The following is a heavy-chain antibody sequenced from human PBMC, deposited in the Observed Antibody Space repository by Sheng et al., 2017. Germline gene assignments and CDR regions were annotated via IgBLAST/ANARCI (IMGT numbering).Heavy chain of an antibody. D-gene: IGHD7-27*01. V-gene: IGHV3-30*04. Sequence: QVLLVESGGGVVQPGRSLRLSCAASGFTFSHFAMHWVRQAPGKGLEWMAVVSFDGSNKNYADSVKGRFTISRDNSKNTLYLQVNSLRAEDTAIYYCAKDGDGDWFDPWGQGTLVTVSS. J-gene: IGHJ5*01. CDR3: AKDGDGDWFDP. CDR1: GFTFSHFA. CDR2: VSFDGSNK.